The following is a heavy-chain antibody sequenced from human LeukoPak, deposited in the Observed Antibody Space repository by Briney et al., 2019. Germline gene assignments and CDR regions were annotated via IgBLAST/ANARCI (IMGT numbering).Heavy chain of an antibody. V-gene: IGHV1-46*01. CDR3: ARSMRWYSGNY. CDR2: IDPSGGST. CDR1: GYTFTNFY. J-gene: IGHJ4*02. Sequence: ASVKVSCKASGYTFTNFYMHWVRQAPGQGLEWMGTIDPSGGSTNYAQKFQGRVTMTRDTSTTTVYMELSSLRSEDTAIYYCARSMRWYSGNYWGQGTQVTVSS. D-gene: IGHD1-26*01.